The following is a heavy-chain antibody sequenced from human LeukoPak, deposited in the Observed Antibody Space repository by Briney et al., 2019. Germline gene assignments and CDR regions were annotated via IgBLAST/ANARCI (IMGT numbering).Heavy chain of an antibody. J-gene: IGHJ4*02. V-gene: IGHV3-23*01. CDR3: VTSRFFDY. CDR1: GFSFSSYV. Sequence: GGSQRFCCAASGFSFSSYVMSWVRQAPGKGLEGVSTFSGTSTNSYADAVKGRVTISTDNAKNTLYLQMNSLRAEDTAVYYCVTSRFFDYWGRGTLVTVSS. CDR2: FSGTSTN. D-gene: IGHD6-6*01.